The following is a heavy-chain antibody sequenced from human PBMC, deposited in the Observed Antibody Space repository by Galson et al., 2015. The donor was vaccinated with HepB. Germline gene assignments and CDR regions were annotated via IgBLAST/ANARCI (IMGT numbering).Heavy chain of an antibody. Sequence: SLRLSCAASGFTVSSNYMSWVRQAPGKGLEWVSVIYSGGSTYYADSVKGRFTISRDNSKNTLYLQMNSLRAEDTAVYYCARGETFIGGAFDIWGQGTMVTVSS. CDR2: IYSGGST. V-gene: IGHV3-53*01. CDR1: GFTVSSNY. D-gene: IGHD3-16*01. CDR3: ARGETFIGGAFDI. J-gene: IGHJ3*02.